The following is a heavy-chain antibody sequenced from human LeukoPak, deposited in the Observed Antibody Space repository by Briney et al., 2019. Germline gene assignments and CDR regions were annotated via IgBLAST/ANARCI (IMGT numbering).Heavy chain of an antibody. J-gene: IGHJ1*01. V-gene: IGHV3-30*02. Sequence: GGSLRLSCAASGFTFSSYGMHWVRHAPDKGLEWVALIRYDGSNKYYADSVKGRFTISRDNSKNTLYLQMNSLRAEVTAVDYSAKDTSCRGLVSSRTWGYYYVHWGRGTRHTVSS. D-gene: IGHD2/OR15-2a*01. CDR1: GFTFSSYG. CDR3: AKDTSCRGLVSSRTWGYYYVH. CDR2: IRYDGSNK.